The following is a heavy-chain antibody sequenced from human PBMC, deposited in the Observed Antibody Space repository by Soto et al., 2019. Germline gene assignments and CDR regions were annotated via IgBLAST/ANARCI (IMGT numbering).Heavy chain of an antibody. CDR3: VRGGGGGLFDP. CDR2: ISPGSRYP. CDR1: GLTFGNSY. J-gene: IGHJ5*02. D-gene: IGHD2-15*01. V-gene: IGHV3-11*06. Sequence: GGSRRSSGAGSGLTFGNSYISGTRQAPGKGLEWLSYISPGSRYPAYADSVKGRFTISRDNAKRSLYLQMMSLTAEDTAIYYCVRGGGGGLFDPWGQGTMVTVSS.